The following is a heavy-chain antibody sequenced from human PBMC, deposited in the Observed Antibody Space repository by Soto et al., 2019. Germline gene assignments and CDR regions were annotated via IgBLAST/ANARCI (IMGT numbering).Heavy chain of an antibody. CDR2: ISPSGGSK. Sequence: APVKVSCKASGYSVTSSEMHWVRQAHGQGLEWMGIISPSGGSKSYAQKFQGRVTMTRDTSTSTVYMELISLRSEDTAVYYCARAQDDWLLLDYWGQGTPVTVSS. J-gene: IGHJ4*02. V-gene: IGHV1-46*01. D-gene: IGHD3-9*01. CDR3: ARAQDDWLLLDY. CDR1: GYSVTSSE.